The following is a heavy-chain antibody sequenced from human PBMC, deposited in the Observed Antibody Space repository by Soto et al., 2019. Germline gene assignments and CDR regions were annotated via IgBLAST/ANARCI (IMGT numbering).Heavy chain of an antibody. CDR1: GGSISSYY. D-gene: IGHD3-10*01. V-gene: IGHV4-59*08. CDR3: ARQGFGPLHGLVDV. Sequence: QVQLQESGPGLVKPSETLSLSCTVSGGSISSYYWSWFRQSPGKRMEWIGYVHHSWGSSYNPSLQSLVGIALDTAKTQFSRKVSSLTATDPAVYYCARQGFGPLHGLVDVWGYGTTVSISS. J-gene: IGHJ6*02. CDR2: VHHSWGS.